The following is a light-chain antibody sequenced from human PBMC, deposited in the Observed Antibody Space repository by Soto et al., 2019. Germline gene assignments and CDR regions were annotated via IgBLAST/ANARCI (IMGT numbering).Light chain of an antibody. V-gene: IGKV1-9*01. CDR2: AAS. CDR1: QGISNY. J-gene: IGKJ3*01. Sequence: DIQLTQSPSFLSASIGDRVTITCRASQGISNYLAWYQQKPGKAPKLLIFAASTLQSGVPSRFSGSGSGTESTLTISRLPPEYFASYWCQQVNSSPFTFGPGTKVDIK. CDR3: QQVNSSPFT.